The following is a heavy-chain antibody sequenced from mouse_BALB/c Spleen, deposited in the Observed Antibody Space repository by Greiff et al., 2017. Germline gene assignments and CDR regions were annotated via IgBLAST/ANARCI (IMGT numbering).Heavy chain of an antibody. CDR2: INTYTGEP. D-gene: IGHD2-1*01. J-gene: IGHJ4*01. Sequence: LVESGPELKKPGETVKISCKASGYTFTNYGMNWVKQSPGKGLKWMGWINTYTGEPTYADDFKGRFAFSLETSASTAYLQINNLKNEDTATYFCARVPYGNYDYYAMDYWGQGTSVTVSS. CDR3: ARVPYGNYDYYAMDY. CDR1: GYTFTNYG. V-gene: IGHV9-3-1*01.